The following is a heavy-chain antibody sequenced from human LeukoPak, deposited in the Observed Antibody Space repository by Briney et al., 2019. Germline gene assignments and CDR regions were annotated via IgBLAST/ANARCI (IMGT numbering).Heavy chain of an antibody. Sequence: PGGSLRLSCAASGFTFRRYWMSWARQATGKGLEGVANIKQDGSEKYYVDSVKARFTISRDNAKNSLYLQMNSLRAEDTAVYYCVGLWETYWGQGTLVTVSS. J-gene: IGHJ4*02. CDR2: IKQDGSEK. CDR3: VGLWETY. D-gene: IGHD1-26*01. V-gene: IGHV3-7*02. CDR1: GFTFRRYW.